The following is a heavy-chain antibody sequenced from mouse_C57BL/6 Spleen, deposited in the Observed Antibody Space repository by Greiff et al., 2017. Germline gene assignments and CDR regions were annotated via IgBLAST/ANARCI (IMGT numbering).Heavy chain of an antibody. CDR3: AGKGATVVAGEDYLDY. V-gene: IGHV5-17*01. CDR2: ISSGSSTI. CDR1: GFTFSDYG. Sequence: EVHLVESGGGLVKPGGSLKLSCAASGFTFSDYGMHWVRQAPEKGLEWVAYISSGSSTIYYADTGKGRFTISRDNAKNTLFLQMTSLRSGDTAMYYWAGKGATVVAGEDYLDYGGQGTTLTVSS. D-gene: IGHD1-1*01. J-gene: IGHJ2*01.